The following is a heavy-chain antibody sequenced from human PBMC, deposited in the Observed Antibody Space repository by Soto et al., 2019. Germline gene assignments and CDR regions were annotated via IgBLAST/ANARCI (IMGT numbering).Heavy chain of an antibody. CDR3: ARGGYCSSTSCRIAGWFDP. Sequence: QVQLVQSGAEVKKPGSSVKVSCKASGGTFSSYAISWVRQAPGQGLEWMGGIIPIFGTANYAQKFQGRVTITADASASTAYMELSSLRSEDTAVYYCARGGYCSSTSCRIAGWFDPWGQGTLVTVSS. D-gene: IGHD2-2*01. J-gene: IGHJ5*02. CDR2: IIPIFGTA. CDR1: GGTFSSYA. V-gene: IGHV1-69*01.